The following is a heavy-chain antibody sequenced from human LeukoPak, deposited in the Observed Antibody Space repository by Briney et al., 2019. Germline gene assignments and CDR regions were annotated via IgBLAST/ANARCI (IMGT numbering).Heavy chain of an antibody. J-gene: IGHJ4*02. CDR2: IRQDGSEK. Sequence: GGSLRLSCAASGFTFSSYWMSWVRQAPGKGLEWVANIRQDGSEKYYVDSVKGRFTISRDNAKNSLYLQMNSLRAADTAVYYCARAGRSYGSGSYYPFDYWGQGTLVTVSS. D-gene: IGHD3-10*01. V-gene: IGHV3-7*01. CDR1: GFTFSSYW. CDR3: ARAGRSYGSGSYYPFDY.